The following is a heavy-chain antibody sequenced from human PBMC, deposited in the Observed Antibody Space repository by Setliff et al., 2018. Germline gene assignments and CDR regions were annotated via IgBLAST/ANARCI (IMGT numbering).Heavy chain of an antibody. V-gene: IGHV1-46*01. CDR3: ARAGLAADGRKGVFDH. Sequence: ASVKVSCKTSGYSFTSHYMHWVRQAPGQGLEWMGIINPGGLSSSSTRKFEGRVTMTRDTSTNTVYMELNSLTSDDTAVYYCARAGLAADGRKGVFDHWGQGTLVTVSS. D-gene: IGHD6-25*01. J-gene: IGHJ4*02. CDR2: INPGGLSS. CDR1: GYSFTSHY.